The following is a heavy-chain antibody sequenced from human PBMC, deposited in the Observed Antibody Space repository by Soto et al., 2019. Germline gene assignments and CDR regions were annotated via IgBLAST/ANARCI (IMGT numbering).Heavy chain of an antibody. V-gene: IGHV1-2*02. D-gene: IGHD1-7*01. CDR1: GYTFTGYY. J-gene: IGHJ5*02. CDR3: AIGPYNWNYDWFDP. CDR2: INPNSGGT. Sequence: ASVKVSCKASGYTFTGYYMHWVRPAPGQGLEWMGWINPNSGGTNYAQKFQGRVTMTRDTSISTAYMELSRLRSDDTAVYYCAIGPYNWNYDWFDPWGQGTLVTVSS.